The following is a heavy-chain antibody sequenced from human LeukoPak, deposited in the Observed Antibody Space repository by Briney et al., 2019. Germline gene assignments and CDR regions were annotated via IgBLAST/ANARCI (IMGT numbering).Heavy chain of an antibody. D-gene: IGHD4-11*01. CDR2: IYYSGST. CDR3: AREDDYSNYLGY. CDR1: GGSISSGSYY. V-gene: IGHV4-61*10. Sequence: PSQTLSLTCTVSGGSISSGSYYWSWIRQPAGKGLEWIGYIYYSGSTNYNPSLKSRVTISVDTSKNQFSLKLSSVTAADTAVYYCAREDDYSNYLGYWGQGTLVTVSS. J-gene: IGHJ4*02.